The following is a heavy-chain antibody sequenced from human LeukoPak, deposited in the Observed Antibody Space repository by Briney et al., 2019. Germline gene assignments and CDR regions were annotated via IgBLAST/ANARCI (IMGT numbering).Heavy chain of an antibody. CDR3: AIQLMSH. CDR2: ISYDGSNK. J-gene: IGHJ4*02. V-gene: IGHV3-30*03. Sequence: GGSLRLSCAASGFTFSSYGMHWVRQAPGKGLEWVAVISYDGSNKYYADSVKGRFTISRDNSKNTLYLQMNSLRAEDTAVYYCAIQLMSHWGQGTLVTVSS. D-gene: IGHD5-18*01. CDR1: GFTFSSYG.